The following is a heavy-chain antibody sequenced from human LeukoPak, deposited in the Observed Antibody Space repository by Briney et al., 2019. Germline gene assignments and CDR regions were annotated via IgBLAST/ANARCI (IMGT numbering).Heavy chain of an antibody. CDR2: ISGSGGST. V-gene: IGHV3-23*01. CDR1: GFTFSSYA. J-gene: IGHJ4*02. D-gene: IGHD6-13*01. CDR3: AKGRAAAGTMSY. Sequence: GGSLRLSCAASGFTFSSYAMSWVRQAPGKGLEWVSAISGSGGSTYYADSVKGRFTISRDNSKNTLYLQMNSLRAEDTAVYYWAKGRAAAGTMSYWGQGTLVTVSS.